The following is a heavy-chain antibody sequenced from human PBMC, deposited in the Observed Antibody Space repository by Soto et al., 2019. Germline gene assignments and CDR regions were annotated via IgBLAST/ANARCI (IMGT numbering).Heavy chain of an antibody. V-gene: IGHV3-23*01. CDR2: ISGSGGST. D-gene: IGHD2-2*01. CDR3: ARDGPSRDIVVLSGGMDV. J-gene: IGHJ6*02. CDR1: GFTFSSYA. Sequence: EVQLLESGGGLVQPGGSLRLSCAASGFTFSSYAMSWVRQAPGKGLEWVSAISGSGGSTYYADSVKGRFTISRDNSKNTLYLQMNRLRAEDTAVYYCARDGPSRDIVVLSGGMDVWGQGTTVTVSS.